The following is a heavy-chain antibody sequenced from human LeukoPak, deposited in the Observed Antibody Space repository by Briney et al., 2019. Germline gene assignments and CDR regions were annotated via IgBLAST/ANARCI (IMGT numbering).Heavy chain of an antibody. CDR3: ARDRVGATDYFDY. V-gene: IGHV3-30-3*01. Sequence: PGGSLRLSCAASGFTFSSYAMHWVRQAPGKGLEWVAVISYDGSNKYYADSVKGRFTISRDNSENTLYLQMNSLRAEDTAVYHCARDRVGATDYFDYWGQGTLVTVSS. CDR2: ISYDGSNK. J-gene: IGHJ4*02. D-gene: IGHD1-26*01. CDR1: GFTFSSYA.